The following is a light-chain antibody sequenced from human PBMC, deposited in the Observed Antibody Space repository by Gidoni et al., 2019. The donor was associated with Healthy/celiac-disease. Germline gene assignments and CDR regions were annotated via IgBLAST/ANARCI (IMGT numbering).Light chain of an antibody. CDR3: QQYGSSPRT. CDR2: GAS. J-gene: IGKJ1*01. CDR1: QSVSSSY. Sequence: IVLTQSPGTLSLSPGERATLSCRASQSVSSSYLAWYQQKPGQAPRLLIDGASSRATGIPDRFSGSGSGTDLPLTISRLEPEDFAVYYWQQYGSSPRTFGQGTKVEIK. V-gene: IGKV3-20*01.